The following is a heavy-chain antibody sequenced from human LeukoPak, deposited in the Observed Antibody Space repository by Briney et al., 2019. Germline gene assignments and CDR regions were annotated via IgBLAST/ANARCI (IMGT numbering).Heavy chain of an antibody. J-gene: IGHJ4*02. CDR3: VRALGYARGCGDY. D-gene: IGHD6-19*01. CDR2: IKSKTDGGTT. CDR1: GFTFSNAW. V-gene: IGHV3-15*07. Sequence: GGSLRLSCAASGFTFSNAWMNWVRQAPGKGLEWVGRIKSKTDGGTTDYAAPVKGRFTISRDDSKNTLYLQMNSLRAEDTAVYYCVRALGYARGCGDYWGQGILVTVSS.